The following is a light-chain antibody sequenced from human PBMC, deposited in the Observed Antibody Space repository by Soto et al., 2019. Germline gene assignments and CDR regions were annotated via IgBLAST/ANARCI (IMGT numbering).Light chain of an antibody. CDR2: AAS. CDR1: QSIVTY. CDR3: QQSYSTPPWT. V-gene: IGKV1-39*01. Sequence: DIQMTQSPSSLSASVGDRVTITCRASQSIVTYLNWYLQKPGKAPKLLIYAASNLQSGVPSRFSGSGSGTDFTLTISSLQPEDFATYFCQQSYSTPPWTFGQGTQLEIK. J-gene: IGKJ1*01.